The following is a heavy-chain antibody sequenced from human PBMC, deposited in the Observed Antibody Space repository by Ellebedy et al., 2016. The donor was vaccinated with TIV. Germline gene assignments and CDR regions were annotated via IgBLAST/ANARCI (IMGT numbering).Heavy chain of an antibody. J-gene: IGHJ6*02. CDR2: INHSGST. CDR1: GGSFSGYY. Sequence: SETLSLTXAVYGGSFSGYYWSWIRQPPGKGLEWIGEINHSGSTNYNPSLKSRVTISVDTSKNQFSLKLSSVTAADTAVYYCARALGYCSGGSCYPYYYGMDVWGQGTTVTVSS. V-gene: IGHV4-34*01. CDR3: ARALGYCSGGSCYPYYYGMDV. D-gene: IGHD2-15*01.